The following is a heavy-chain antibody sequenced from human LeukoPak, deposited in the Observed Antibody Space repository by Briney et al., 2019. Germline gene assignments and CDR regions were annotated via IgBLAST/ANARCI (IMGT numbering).Heavy chain of an antibody. CDR1: GYTFTIYG. V-gene: IGHV1-18*01. Sequence: ASVTVSFTGSGYTFTIYGISWVRQAPGQGREWRGWITAYNGNTHYAQKLQGRVTMTTATSTSTAYMELRSLRSDDTAVYYCARDSIAVAGTYSLFDRWGQGTLVTVPS. CDR3: ARDSIAVAGTYSLFDR. D-gene: IGHD6-19*01. J-gene: IGHJ5*02. CDR2: ITAYNGNT.